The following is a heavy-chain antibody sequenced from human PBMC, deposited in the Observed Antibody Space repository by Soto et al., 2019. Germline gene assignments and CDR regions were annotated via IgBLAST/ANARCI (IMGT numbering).Heavy chain of an antibody. CDR3: ARRRGYSYGFSD. J-gene: IGHJ4*02. Sequence: SETLSLTCTVSGGSISSGGYYWSWIRQHPGKGLEWIGYIYYSGSTYYIPSLRSRVTISVDTSKNQVSLKLSSVTAADTAVYYCARRRGYSYGFSDWGQGTLVTVSS. D-gene: IGHD5-18*01. CDR1: GGSISSGGYY. V-gene: IGHV4-31*03. CDR2: IYYSGST.